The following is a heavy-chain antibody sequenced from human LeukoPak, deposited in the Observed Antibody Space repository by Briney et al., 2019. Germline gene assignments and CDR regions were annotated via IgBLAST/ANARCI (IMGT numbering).Heavy chain of an antibody. CDR1: GFTFSAYS. CDR3: ARVRGSYYMDV. Sequence: PGGSLRLSCATSGFTFSAYSMNWVRQAPGKGLEWVSYITSGTSNMYYADSVKGRFTISRDNAKNSLYLQMNSLRAEDTGVYYCARVRGSYYMDVWGKGTTLTVSS. CDR2: ITSGTSNM. V-gene: IGHV3-48*01. J-gene: IGHJ6*03.